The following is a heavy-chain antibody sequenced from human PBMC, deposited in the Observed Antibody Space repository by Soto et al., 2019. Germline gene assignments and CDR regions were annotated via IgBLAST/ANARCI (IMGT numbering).Heavy chain of an antibody. CDR2: IIPIFGTA. CDR3: AREQRDSGYNTDAFDI. CDR1: GGTFSSYA. V-gene: IGHV1-69*12. J-gene: IGHJ3*02. D-gene: IGHD3-22*01. Sequence: QVQLVQSGAEVKKPGSSVKVSCKASGGTFSSYAISWVRQDPGQGLEWMGGIIPIFGTANYAQKFQGRVTITADESTSTAYMELSSLRSEDTAVYYCAREQRDSGYNTDAFDIWGQGTMVTVSS.